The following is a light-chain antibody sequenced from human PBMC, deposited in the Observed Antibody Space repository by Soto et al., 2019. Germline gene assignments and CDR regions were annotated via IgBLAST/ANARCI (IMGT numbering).Light chain of an antibody. Sequence: QSVLTQPASVSGTPGQSITISCIATSSDVGGYNYVSWYQQHPGKAPKLMIYEVSNRPSGVSNRFSGSKSGNTASLTISGLQPEDEADYYCSAHTTSNTWVFGGGTKLTVL. CDR2: EVS. CDR1: SSDVGGYNY. J-gene: IGLJ3*02. V-gene: IGLV2-14*01. CDR3: SAHTTSNTWV.